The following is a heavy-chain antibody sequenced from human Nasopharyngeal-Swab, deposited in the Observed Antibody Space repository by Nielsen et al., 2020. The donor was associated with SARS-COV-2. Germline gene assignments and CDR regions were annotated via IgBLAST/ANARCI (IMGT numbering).Heavy chain of an antibody. Sequence: GESLKISCVASGFSFSSYSMHWVRQAPGKGLEWVAVMSNDGTNEYYVDSVKGRFSISRDNSKDTLYLQMASLKPEDTAVYYCARDRESIFWSGYSFDYWGQGILVTVSS. V-gene: IGHV3-30-3*01. CDR3: ARDRESIFWSGYSFDY. CDR1: GFSFSSYS. J-gene: IGHJ4*02. D-gene: IGHD3/OR15-3a*01. CDR2: MSNDGTNE.